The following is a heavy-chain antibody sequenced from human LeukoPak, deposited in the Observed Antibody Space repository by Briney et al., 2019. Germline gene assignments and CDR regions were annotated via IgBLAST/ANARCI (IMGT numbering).Heavy chain of an antibody. CDR1: GGTFSSYA. J-gene: IGHJ6*02. CDR3: ARVPRNTYYYYGMDV. V-gene: IGHV1-69*04. CDR2: IIPILGIA. Sequence: ASVKVSCKASGGTFSSYAISWVRQAPGQGLEWMGRIIPILGIANYAQKFQGRVTITADKSTSTAYMELSSLRSEDTAVYYCARVPRNTYYYYGMDVWGQGTTVTVSS. D-gene: IGHD1-14*01.